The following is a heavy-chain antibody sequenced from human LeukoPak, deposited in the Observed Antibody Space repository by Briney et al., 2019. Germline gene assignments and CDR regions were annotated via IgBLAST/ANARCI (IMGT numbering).Heavy chain of an antibody. CDR3: AKEPFYGGNSGFDY. J-gene: IGHJ4*02. CDR2: ISWNSGST. D-gene: IGHD4-17*01. Sequence: GGSLRLSCAASGFTFDDYAMHWVRQAPGKGLEWVSGISWNSGSTGYADSVKGRFTISRDNAKNSLYLQMNSLRAEDTALYYCAKEPFYGGNSGFDYWGQGTLVTVSS. V-gene: IGHV3-9*01. CDR1: GFTFDDYA.